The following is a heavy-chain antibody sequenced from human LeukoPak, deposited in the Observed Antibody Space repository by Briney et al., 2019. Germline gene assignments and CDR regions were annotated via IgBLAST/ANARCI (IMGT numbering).Heavy chain of an antibody. V-gene: IGHV4-59*01. CDR3: ASVGGKYYFDY. J-gene: IGHJ4*02. CDR1: GGSISSYY. D-gene: IGHD3-16*01. CDR2: IYYSGST. Sequence: SETLSLTCTVSGGSISSYYWSWIWQPPGKGLEWIGYIYYSGSTNYNPSLKSRVTISVDTSKNQFSLKLSSVTAADTAVYYCASVGGKYYFDYWGQGTLVTVSS.